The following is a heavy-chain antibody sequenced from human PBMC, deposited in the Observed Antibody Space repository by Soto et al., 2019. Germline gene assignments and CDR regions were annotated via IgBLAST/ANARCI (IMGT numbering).Heavy chain of an antibody. Sequence: SETLSLTCPVSGGSISSGGYYWSWIRQHPGKGLEWIGYIYYSRSTYYNPSLKSPVTIPVAPSKNQFSLKLSSVTAAHTAVYYCARSSPVFWSGYSPRWWFDPWGQGTLVTVSS. V-gene: IGHV4-31*01. CDR2: IYYSRST. J-gene: IGHJ5*02. CDR1: GGSISSGGYY. CDR3: ARSSPVFWSGYSPRWWFDP. D-gene: IGHD3-3*01.